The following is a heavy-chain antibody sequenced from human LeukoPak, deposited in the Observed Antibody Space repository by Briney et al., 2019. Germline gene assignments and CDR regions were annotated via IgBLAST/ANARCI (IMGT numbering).Heavy chain of an antibody. CDR1: GFTFSSYC. V-gene: IGHV3-7*01. CDR3: AREGVEYYDILTGYYIPIDFDY. D-gene: IGHD3-9*01. J-gene: IGHJ4*02. CDR2: IKQDGSEK. Sequence: GGSLRLSCAASGFTFSSYCMSWVRHAPGKGLEGVANIKQDGSEKYYVDSVKGRFTISRDNAKNSLYLQMNSLRAEDTAVYYCAREGVEYYDILTGYYIPIDFDYWGQGTLVTVSS.